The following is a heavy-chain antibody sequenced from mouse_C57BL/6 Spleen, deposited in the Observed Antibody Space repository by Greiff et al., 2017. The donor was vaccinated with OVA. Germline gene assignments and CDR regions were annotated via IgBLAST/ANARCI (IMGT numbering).Heavy chain of an antibody. D-gene: IGHD1-1*01. CDR3: ARFFYYGSSACAY. V-gene: IGHV1-22*01. CDR1: GYTFTDYN. Sequence: VQLQQSGPELVKPGASVKMSCKASGYTFTDYNMHWVKQSHGKSLEWIGYINPNNGGTSYNQKFKGKATLTVNKSSSTAYMELRSLTSEDSAVYYCARFFYYGSSACAYWGQGTLVTVSA. J-gene: IGHJ3*01. CDR2: INPNNGGT.